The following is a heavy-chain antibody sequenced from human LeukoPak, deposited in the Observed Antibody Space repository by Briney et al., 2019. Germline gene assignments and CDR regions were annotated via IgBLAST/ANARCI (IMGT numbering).Heavy chain of an antibody. CDR1: GYSFTSYW. J-gene: IGHJ4*02. CDR3: AKDIKGGLMAIKPSSGSDY. V-gene: IGHV3-23*01. Sequence: GESLKISCKGSGYSFTSYWIGWVRQAPGKGLEWVSAISGSGGSTYYADSVKGRFTISRDNSKNTLYLQMNSLRAEDTAVYYCAKDIKGGLMAIKPSSGSDYWGQGTLVTVSS. CDR2: ISGSGGST. D-gene: IGHD2-8*01.